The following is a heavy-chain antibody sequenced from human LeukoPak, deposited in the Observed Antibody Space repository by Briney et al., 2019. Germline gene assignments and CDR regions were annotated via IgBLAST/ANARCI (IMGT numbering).Heavy chain of an antibody. CDR1: GGSISSYY. D-gene: IGHD1-26*01. J-gene: IGHJ4*02. CDR3: AKEELGAFDY. Sequence: PSETLSLTCSVSGGSISSYYWSWIRQPPGKGLEWIGYIYYSGSTNYNPSLKSRVTISVDTSKNQFSLKLSSVTAADTAVYYCAKEELGAFDYWGQGTLVTVSS. V-gene: IGHV4-59*01. CDR2: IYYSGST.